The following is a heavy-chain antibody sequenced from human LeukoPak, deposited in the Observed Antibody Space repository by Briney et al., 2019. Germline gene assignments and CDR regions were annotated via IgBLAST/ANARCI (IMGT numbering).Heavy chain of an antibody. CDR2: ISGSGGST. V-gene: IGHV3-23*01. CDR3: VRGRGIAGPTTLDY. Sequence: GGSLRLSCAASGFSFSGYAMSWVRQAPGKGLEWVSTISGSGGSTNYTESVKGRFTISRDNSKNTLSLQMNSLRVEDTAVYYCVRGRGIAGPTTLDYWGQGTLVTVSS. CDR1: GFSFSGYA. J-gene: IGHJ4*02. D-gene: IGHD1-26*01.